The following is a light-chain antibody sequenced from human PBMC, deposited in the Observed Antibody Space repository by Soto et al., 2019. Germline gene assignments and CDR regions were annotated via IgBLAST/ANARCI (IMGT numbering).Light chain of an antibody. V-gene: IGKV4-1*01. CDR1: QGVLFSSNNKNY. Sequence: IVMTQSPDSLAVSLGEGAAINCKSSQGVLFSSNNKNYLAWCQQQPGQPPKXXIYWASTRESGVPDRCSGRGAGTDCTRTISSLQAEDVEVDDCQQYYRTTQTFGPGTKVDIK. CDR2: WAS. J-gene: IGKJ1*01. CDR3: QQYYRTTQT.